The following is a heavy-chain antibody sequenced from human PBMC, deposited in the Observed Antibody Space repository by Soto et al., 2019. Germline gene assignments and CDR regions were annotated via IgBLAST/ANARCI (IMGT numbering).Heavy chain of an antibody. CDR2: IYSSGST. Sequence: SETLSLTCSVSGGSISSYYWSWIRQSPGKGLEWIGYIYSSGSTNYNPSLKSRVTISVDTSKNQFSLKLSSVTAADTAVYYCARASPVVTDVWGQGTTVTVS. V-gene: IGHV4-59*01. D-gene: IGHD5-18*01. CDR1: GGSISSYY. J-gene: IGHJ6*02. CDR3: ARASPVVTDV.